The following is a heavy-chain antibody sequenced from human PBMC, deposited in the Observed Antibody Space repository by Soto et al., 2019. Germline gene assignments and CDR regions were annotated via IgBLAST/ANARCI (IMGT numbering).Heavy chain of an antibody. D-gene: IGHD2-2*01. J-gene: IGHJ5*02. CDR2: INTNTGNP. Sequence: ASVKVCWKASGYTFASYALNWVRQAPGQRLEWMGWINTNTGNPTYAQGFTGRFVFSLDTSVSTAYLQICSLKAEDTAVYYCARDPALSYRLLWGWFDPLGQGTLVTVS. V-gene: IGHV7-4-1*01. CDR1: GYTFASYA. CDR3: ARDPALSYRLLWGWFDP.